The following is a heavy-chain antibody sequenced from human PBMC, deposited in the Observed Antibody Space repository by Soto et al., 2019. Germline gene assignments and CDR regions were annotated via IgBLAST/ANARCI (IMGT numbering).Heavy chain of an antibody. CDR1: GGTFSSHA. D-gene: IGHD6-13*01. V-gene: IGHV1-69*01. J-gene: IGHJ5*02. CDR3: ARAAIHGSSWYFWFDP. Sequence: QVQLVQSGSEVKMPGSSVKVSCKTSGGTFSSHAINWVRQAPGQGLEWMGGIITMFGTTNYAQKFTGRVTISAEESTSTEYLELSSLRSEAAAVYYCARAAIHGSSWYFWFDPWGQATLVSVS. CDR2: IITMFGTT.